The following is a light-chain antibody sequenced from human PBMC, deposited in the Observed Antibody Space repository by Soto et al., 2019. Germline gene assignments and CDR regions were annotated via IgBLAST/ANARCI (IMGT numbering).Light chain of an antibody. V-gene: IGKV2-28*01. CDR2: LGS. J-gene: IGKJ1*01. Sequence: DIVMTQSPLSLPVTPGEPASISCRSSQSLLHSNGYNYLDWYLQKPGQSPQLLIYLGSNRASGVPDRFSGRGSGADFTLKISRVEAEDVGVYYCMRALQTPWTFGQGTKVEIK. CDR3: MRALQTPWT. CDR1: QSLLHSNGYNY.